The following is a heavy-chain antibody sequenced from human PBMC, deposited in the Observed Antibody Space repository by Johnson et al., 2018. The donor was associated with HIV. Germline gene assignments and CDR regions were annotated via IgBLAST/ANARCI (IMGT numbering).Heavy chain of an antibody. V-gene: IGHV3-74*01. J-gene: IGHJ3*01. Sequence: VQLVESGGGLVQPGGSLRLSCAASGFAFRTYWMVWVRQAPGKGLEWVSVIYSDGSNTIYADSVKGRFTISRDNAKNTLYLQMNSLRAEDTGVYYCAKPQLLADDIFNFWGQGTMVIVSS. CDR2: IYSDGSNT. CDR3: AKPQLLADDIFNF. D-gene: IGHD6-19*01. CDR1: GFAFRTYW.